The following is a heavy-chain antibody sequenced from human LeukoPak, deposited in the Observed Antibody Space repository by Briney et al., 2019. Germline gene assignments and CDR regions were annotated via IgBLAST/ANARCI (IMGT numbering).Heavy chain of an antibody. CDR3: ARVTAVAVQMGFDY. D-gene: IGHD6-19*01. V-gene: IGHV4-34*01. CDR2: INHSGST. CDR1: GGSFSGYY. J-gene: IGHJ4*02. Sequence: PSETLPLTCAVYGGSFSGYYWSWIRQPPGKGLEWIGEINHSGSTNYNPSLKSRVTISVDTSKNQFSLKLSSVTAADTAVYYCARVTAVAVQMGFDYWGQGTLVTVSS.